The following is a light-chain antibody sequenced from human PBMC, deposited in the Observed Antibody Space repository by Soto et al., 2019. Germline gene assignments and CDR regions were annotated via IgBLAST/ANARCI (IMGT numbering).Light chain of an antibody. CDR3: QQYGSSPTT. CDR2: GAS. J-gene: IGKJ1*01. Sequence: EIVLTQSPGTLSLSTGERATLSCRASQTVLNNYLTWYQQKPGQAPRRLIFGASIRATGIPDRFSGSGSGTDFTLTISRLEPEDFAVYYCQQYGSSPTTFGQGTKVDI. V-gene: IGKV3-20*01. CDR1: QTVLNNY.